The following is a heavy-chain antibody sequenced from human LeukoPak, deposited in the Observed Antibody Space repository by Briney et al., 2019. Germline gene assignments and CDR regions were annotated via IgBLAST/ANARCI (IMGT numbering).Heavy chain of an antibody. Sequence: PGGSLRLSCAASGFTFSSYAMSWVRQAPGKGLEWVSAISGSGGSTYYADSVKGRFTISRDNSKNTLYLQMSSLRAEDTAVYYCAKDGEVSSSWYRPPPNWFDPWGQGTLVTVSS. CDR2: ISGSGGST. CDR1: GFTFSSYA. J-gene: IGHJ5*02. D-gene: IGHD6-13*01. V-gene: IGHV3-23*01. CDR3: AKDGEVSSSWYRPPPNWFDP.